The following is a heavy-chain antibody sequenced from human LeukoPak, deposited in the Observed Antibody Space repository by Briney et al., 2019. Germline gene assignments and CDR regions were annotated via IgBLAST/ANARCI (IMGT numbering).Heavy chain of an antibody. D-gene: IGHD1-26*01. J-gene: IGHJ3*02. CDR2: INQDGSEK. V-gene: IGHV3-7*01. CDR1: GFTFSSYW. Sequence: GGSLRLSCAASGFTFSSYWMSWVRQAPGKGLEWVANINQDGSEKYYVDSVKGRFTISRDNAKNSLYLQMNSLRAEDTAVYYCARDRIVGATIDAFDIWGQGTMVTVSS. CDR3: ARDRIVGATIDAFDI.